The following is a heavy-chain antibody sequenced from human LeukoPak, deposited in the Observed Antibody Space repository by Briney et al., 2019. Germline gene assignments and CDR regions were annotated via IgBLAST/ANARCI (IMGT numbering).Heavy chain of an antibody. CDR1: GFTFSDYW. CDR2: IKQDGSER. J-gene: IGHJ4*02. V-gene: IGHV3-7*01. D-gene: IGHD1-7*01. CDR3: ARGWNYAFRFDY. Sequence: GSLRLSCAASGFTFSDYWMTLVRQAPGKGLEWVAHIKQDGSERYYGDSVKGRFTISRDNANNLVYLQMNSLGAGDTAVYYCARGWNYAFRFDYWGQGTLVTVSS.